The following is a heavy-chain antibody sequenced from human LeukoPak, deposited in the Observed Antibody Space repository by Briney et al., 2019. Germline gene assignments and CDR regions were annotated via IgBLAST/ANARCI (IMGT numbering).Heavy chain of an antibody. Sequence: GGSLRLSCTASGFTFGDYAMSWVRRAPGKGLEWVGFIRSKAYGGTTEYAASVKGRFTISRDDSKSIAYLQMNSLKTEDTAVYYCTRGGDCSGGSCYGWTTSGWFDPWGQGTLVTVSS. CDR3: TRGGDCSGGSCYGWTTSGWFDP. J-gene: IGHJ5*02. V-gene: IGHV3-49*04. CDR1: GFTFGDYA. D-gene: IGHD2-15*01. CDR2: IRSKAYGGTT.